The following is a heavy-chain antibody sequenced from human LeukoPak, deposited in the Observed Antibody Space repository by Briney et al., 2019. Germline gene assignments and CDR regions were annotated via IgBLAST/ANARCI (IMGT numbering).Heavy chain of an antibody. CDR1: GFTFSSYS. Sequence: PGGSLRLSCAVSGFTFSSYSMNWVRQAPGKGLEWVSYISTSRSTRYYADSVKGRFTISRDNAKNSLFLQMNSLRDEDTAVYYCARHYGDHFDYWGQGTLVTVS. CDR2: ISTSRSTR. CDR3: ARHYGDHFDY. V-gene: IGHV3-48*02. J-gene: IGHJ4*02. D-gene: IGHD4-17*01.